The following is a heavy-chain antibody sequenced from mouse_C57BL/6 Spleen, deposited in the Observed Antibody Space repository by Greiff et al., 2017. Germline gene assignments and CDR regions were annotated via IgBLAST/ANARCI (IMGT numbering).Heavy chain of an antibody. D-gene: IGHD1-1*01. CDR2: IWTGGGT. J-gene: IGHJ1*03. CDR3: AIRGYGSSHWYFDV. V-gene: IGHV2-9-1*01. Sequence: QDQLQQSGPGLVAPSQRLSITCTVSGFSLTSYAISWVRQPPGKGLEWLGVIWTGGGTNYNSALKSRLSISKDNSKSQVFLKMNSLQTDDTARYYCAIRGYGSSHWYFDVWGTGTTVTVSS. CDR1: GFSLTSYA.